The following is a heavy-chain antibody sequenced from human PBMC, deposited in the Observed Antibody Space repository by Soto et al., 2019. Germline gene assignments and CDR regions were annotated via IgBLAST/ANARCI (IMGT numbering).Heavy chain of an antibody. Sequence: GGSLRLSCAASGFTFSSYGMHWVRQAPGKGLEWVAVIWYDGSNKYYADSVKGRFTISRDNSKNTLYLQMNSLRAEDTAVYYCARDWGVDTIMNAFDIWGQGTMVTVSS. J-gene: IGHJ3*02. CDR2: IWYDGSNK. CDR1: GFTFSSYG. D-gene: IGHD3-16*01. CDR3: ARDWGVDTIMNAFDI. V-gene: IGHV3-33*01.